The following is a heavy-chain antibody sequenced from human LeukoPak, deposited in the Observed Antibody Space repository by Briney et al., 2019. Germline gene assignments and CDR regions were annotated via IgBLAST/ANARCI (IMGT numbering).Heavy chain of an antibody. D-gene: IGHD6-19*01. CDR1: GFTFSSYS. J-gene: IGHJ4*02. Sequence: GGSLRLSCAASGFTFSSYSINWVRQAPGKRLEWVSSISSSSSYIYYADSVKGRFTISRDNAKNSLYLQMNSLRAEDTAVYYCARGVDDIAVAGHFDYWGQGTLVTVSS. CDR3: ARGVDDIAVAGHFDY. CDR2: ISSSSSYI. V-gene: IGHV3-21*04.